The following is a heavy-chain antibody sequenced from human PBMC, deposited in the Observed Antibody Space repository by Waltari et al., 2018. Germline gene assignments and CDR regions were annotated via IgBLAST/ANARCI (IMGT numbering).Heavy chain of an antibody. CDR1: GFSLNTHELG. Sequence: QITLKESGPTLVKPTQTLTLTCTFSGFSLNTHELGVGWIRQPPGKALEWLAIIYWNDDERYSPSVNSRLTITQDTSKNPLVLTMTNMEAVDTATYYCASQSYCGGDCSPPYFDYWGQGILVTVSS. D-gene: IGHD2-21*01. CDR3: ASQSYCGGDCSPPYFDY. CDR2: IYWNDDE. J-gene: IGHJ4*02. V-gene: IGHV2-5*01.